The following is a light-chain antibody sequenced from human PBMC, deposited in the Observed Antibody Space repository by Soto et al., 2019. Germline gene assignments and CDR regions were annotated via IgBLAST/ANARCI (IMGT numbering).Light chain of an antibody. CDR1: QSISSY. Sequence: IQITQSPSSLSASLGEIVTITCRASQSISSYLNWYQQKPGKAPKLLIYAASSLQSGVPSRFSGSGSGTDFTLTISSLQPEDFATYYCQQSYSTPAFGQGTKVE. CDR3: QQSYSTPA. J-gene: IGKJ1*01. CDR2: AAS. V-gene: IGKV1-39*01.